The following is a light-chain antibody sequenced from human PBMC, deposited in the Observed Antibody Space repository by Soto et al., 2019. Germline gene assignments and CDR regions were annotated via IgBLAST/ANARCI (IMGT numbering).Light chain of an antibody. V-gene: IGKV3-20*01. CDR1: QSVNSNY. J-gene: IGKJ1*01. CDR2: GAT. CDR3: QQYGNSHQT. Sequence: EIVLTQSPATLSLSPGERATLSCRASQSVNSNYVAWYQHKPGQGPRLLFYGATQRATGIPDRISGSGSGTDFSLTISRLETEDFAVYYCQQYGNSHQTFGQWTKVEIK.